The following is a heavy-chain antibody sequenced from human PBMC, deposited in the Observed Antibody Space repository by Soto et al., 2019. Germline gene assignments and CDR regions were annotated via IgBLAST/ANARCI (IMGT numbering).Heavy chain of an antibody. Sequence: QVQLQESGPGLVKPSQTLSLTCAVSHGTMTSGGYYWSWIRQFPGKGLAWIGQIFHTGNTYYNPSLKSRVSMSVDTSRTKFSVMRSSVTAAHTAVYFCARAPDKYGGPFDYWGQGILVTVSS. CDR2: IFHTGNT. J-gene: IGHJ4*02. V-gene: IGHV4-31*11. CDR3: ARAPDKYGGPFDY. D-gene: IGHD5-12*01. CDR1: HGTMTSGGYY.